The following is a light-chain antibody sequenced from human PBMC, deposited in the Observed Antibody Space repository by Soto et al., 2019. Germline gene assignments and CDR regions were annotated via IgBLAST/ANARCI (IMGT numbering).Light chain of an antibody. V-gene: IGKV3-20*01. CDR3: QQYGNSPLT. Sequence: EIVLTQSPGTLSLSPGERATLSCRASQSVSSSYLAWYQQKPGQAPRLLIYGASSRATGIPEGFSGSGSGTDFTLTISRLEPEDFAVYYCQQYGNSPLTFGQGTKVEIK. J-gene: IGKJ1*01. CDR1: QSVSSSY. CDR2: GAS.